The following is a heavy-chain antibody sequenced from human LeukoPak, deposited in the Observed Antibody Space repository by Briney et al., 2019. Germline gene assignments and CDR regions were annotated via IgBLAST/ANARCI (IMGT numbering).Heavy chain of an antibody. J-gene: IGHJ4*02. Sequence: GGSLRLSCAASGFTFSSYAMSWVRQAPGKGLEWVSAISGSGGSTYYADSVKGRFAISRDNSKNTLYLQMNSLRAEDTAVYYCAKGHVGSSWYAIDYWGQGTLVTVSS. CDR2: ISGSGGST. V-gene: IGHV3-23*01. CDR3: AKGHVGSSWYAIDY. D-gene: IGHD6-13*01. CDR1: GFTFSSYA.